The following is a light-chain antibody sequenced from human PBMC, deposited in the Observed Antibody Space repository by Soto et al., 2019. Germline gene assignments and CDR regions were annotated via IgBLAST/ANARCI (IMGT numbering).Light chain of an antibody. CDR3: RSYTSSSTGVV. V-gene: IGLV2-14*01. Sequence: QSVLTQPASVSGSPGQSITISCTGTSSDVGGYNYVSWYQQHPGKAPKVMIYDVSNRPSGVSNGFSGSKSGNTASLTISGRQAEDEADYYCRSYTSSSTGVVFGGGTQLTVL. CDR2: DVS. CDR1: SSDVGGYNY. J-gene: IGLJ2*01.